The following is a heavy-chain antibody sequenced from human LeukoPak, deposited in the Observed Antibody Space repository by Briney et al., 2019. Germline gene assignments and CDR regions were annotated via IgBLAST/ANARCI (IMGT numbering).Heavy chain of an antibody. CDR3: AKTTAGYRSGRYPGWPIDY. D-gene: IGHD6-19*01. CDR2: ISGSGGDT. J-gene: IGHJ4*02. Sequence: GGSLRLSCAASGFSFRSYAIYWLRQAPGKGLEGVSGISGSGGDTYFADSVKGRFTISRDNSKNTVFLQIDILRAEETAVYYCAKTTAGYRSGRYPGWPIDYWGQGTLVTVSS. CDR1: GFSFRSYA. V-gene: IGHV3-23*01.